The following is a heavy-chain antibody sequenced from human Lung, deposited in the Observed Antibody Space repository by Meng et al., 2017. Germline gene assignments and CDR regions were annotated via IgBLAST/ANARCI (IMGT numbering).Heavy chain of an antibody. Sequence: QEWGPGLLSPSQTLCPTCRVAACSSRVSDYYWTGIGQHPRKGPEWIGYIYYSGRIKYNSSLKRRVTISLDTSKTQFSLNLRSVTAADTAMYYCARLYTGSWSDLDSWGQGTLVTVSS. CDR3: ARLYTGSWSDLDS. D-gene: IGHD6-13*01. CDR2: IYYSGRI. V-gene: IGHV4-31*03. J-gene: IGHJ4*02. CDR1: ACSSRVSDYY.